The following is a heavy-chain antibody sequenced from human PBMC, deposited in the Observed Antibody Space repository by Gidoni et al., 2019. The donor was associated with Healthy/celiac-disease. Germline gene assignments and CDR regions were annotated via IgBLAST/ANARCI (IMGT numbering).Heavy chain of an antibody. J-gene: IGHJ6*02. V-gene: IGHV5-51*01. CDR1: VYSLTTYW. CDR2: IYPGDSDT. CDR3: ARHFGAWELLHYYYYGMDV. Sequence: EVQLVQSGAEVKKPGEPLKISCKGSVYSLTTYWIGWVRQMPGKGLEWMGIIYPGDSDTRYSPSFQGQVTISADKSISTAYLQWSSLKASDTAMYYCARHFGAWELLHYYYYGMDVWGQGTTVTVSS. D-gene: IGHD1-26*01.